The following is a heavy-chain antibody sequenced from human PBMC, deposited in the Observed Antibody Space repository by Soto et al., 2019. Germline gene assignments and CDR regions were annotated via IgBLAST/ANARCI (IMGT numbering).Heavy chain of an antibody. CDR1: GYTFTSYG. D-gene: IGHD3-9*01. CDR3: ARGHDILTGPPIGDYYYMDV. J-gene: IGHJ6*03. Sequence: ASVKVSCKASGYTFTSYGISWVRQAPGQGLEWMGWISAYNGNTNYAQKLQGRVTMTTDTSTSTAYMELRSLRSDDTAVYYCARGHDILTGPPIGDYYYMDVWGKGTTVTVSS. CDR2: ISAYNGNT. V-gene: IGHV1-18*01.